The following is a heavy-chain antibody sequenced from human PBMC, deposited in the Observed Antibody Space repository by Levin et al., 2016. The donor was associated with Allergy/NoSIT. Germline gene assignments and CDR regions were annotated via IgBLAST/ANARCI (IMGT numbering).Heavy chain of an antibody. V-gene: IGHV1-2*02. Sequence: ASVKVSCKASGHTFTGNYMHWVRQAPGQGLEWMGWISGYNGNTNYAQNFQGRLTVTEDTFTDTVYMELSRLRSDDTAVYYCATLRGGFDHWGQGTLITVSS. CDR2: ISGYNGNT. D-gene: IGHD3-10*01. J-gene: IGHJ4*02. CDR3: ATLRGGFDH. CDR1: GHTFTGNY.